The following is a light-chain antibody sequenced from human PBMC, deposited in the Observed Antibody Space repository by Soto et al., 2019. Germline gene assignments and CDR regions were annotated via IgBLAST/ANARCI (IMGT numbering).Light chain of an antibody. CDR3: SSYAGSSTFV. CDR1: SSDVGNYDL. Sequence: QSALTQPASVSGSPGQSITIPCTGTSSDVGNYDLVSWYQRHPGKAPKVMIHEVNKRPSGVSIRFSGSKSGSTASLTISGLQAEDEAEYYCSSYAGSSTFVFGTGTKVTVL. V-gene: IGLV2-23*02. J-gene: IGLJ1*01. CDR2: EVN.